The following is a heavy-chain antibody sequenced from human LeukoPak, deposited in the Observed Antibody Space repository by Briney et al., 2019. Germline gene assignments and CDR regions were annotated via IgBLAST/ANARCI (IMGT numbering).Heavy chain of an antibody. Sequence: ASVKVSCKASGGTFSSYAISWVRQAPGQGLEWMGIINPSGGSTSYAQKFQGRVTMTRDTSTSTVYMELSSLRSEDTAVYYCARDRVEMATIYYYYYGMDVWGQGTTVTVSS. CDR2: INPSGGST. CDR1: GGTFSSYA. V-gene: IGHV1-46*01. D-gene: IGHD5-24*01. CDR3: ARDRVEMATIYYYYYGMDV. J-gene: IGHJ6*02.